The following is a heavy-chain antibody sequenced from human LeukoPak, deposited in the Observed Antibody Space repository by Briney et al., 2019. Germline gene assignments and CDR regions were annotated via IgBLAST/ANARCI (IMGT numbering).Heavy chain of an antibody. CDR2: ISYDGSNK. J-gene: IGHJ3*02. D-gene: IGHD4-17*01. CDR3: ARGRGVDYGDYTGDAFDI. Sequence: GGSLRLSCAASGFTFSSYAMHWVRQAPGKGLEWVAVISYDGSNKYYADSVKGRFTISRDNSKNTLYLQMNSLGAEDTAVYYCARGRGVDYGDYTGDAFDIWGQGTMVTVSS. CDR1: GFTFSSYA. V-gene: IGHV3-30-3*01.